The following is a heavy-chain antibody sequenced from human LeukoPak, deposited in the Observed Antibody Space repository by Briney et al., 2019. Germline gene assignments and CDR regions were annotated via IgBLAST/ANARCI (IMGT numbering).Heavy chain of an antibody. D-gene: IGHD6-13*01. V-gene: IGHV4-39*07. CDR2: IYYSGST. CDR1: GGSISSSSYY. J-gene: IGHJ6*03. CDR3: ARAGGAAGGNYYYYYMDV. Sequence: PSETLSLTCTVSGGSISSSSYYWGWIRQPPGKGLEWIGSIYYSGSTYYNPSLKSRVTISVDTSKNQFSLKLSSVTAADTAVYYCARAGGAAGGNYYYYYMDVWGKGTTVTISS.